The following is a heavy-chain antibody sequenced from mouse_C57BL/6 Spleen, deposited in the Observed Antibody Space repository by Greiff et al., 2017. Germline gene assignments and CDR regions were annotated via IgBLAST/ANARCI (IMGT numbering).Heavy chain of an antibody. J-gene: IGHJ3*01. Sequence: VQLQQPGAELVRPGTSVKLSCKASGYTFTSYWMHWVKQRPGQGLEWIGVIDPSDSYTNYNQKFKGKATLTVDTSSSTAYMQLSSLTSEDSAVYYCAITTVVASPFAYWGQGTLVTVSA. CDR1: GYTFTSYW. CDR3: AITTVVASPFAY. CDR2: IDPSDSYT. D-gene: IGHD1-1*01. V-gene: IGHV1-59*01.